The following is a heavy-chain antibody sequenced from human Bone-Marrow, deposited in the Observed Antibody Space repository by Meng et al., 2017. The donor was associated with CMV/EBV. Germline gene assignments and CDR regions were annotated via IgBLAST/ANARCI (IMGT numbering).Heavy chain of an antibody. J-gene: IGHJ3*02. D-gene: IGHD3-16*01. CDR1: GCTFSDYY. CDR2: ISSSGSTI. CDR3: ARGRPWGAFDI. V-gene: IGHV3-11*04. Sequence: SCAASGCTFSDYYMRWIRQAPGKGLEWVSYISSSGSTIYYADSVKGRFTISRDNAKNSLYLQMNSLRAEDTAVYYCARGRPWGAFDIWGQGTMVTVSS.